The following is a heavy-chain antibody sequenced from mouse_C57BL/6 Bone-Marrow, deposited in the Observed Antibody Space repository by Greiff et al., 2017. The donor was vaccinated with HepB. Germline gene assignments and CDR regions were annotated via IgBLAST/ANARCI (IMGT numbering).Heavy chain of an antibody. CDR3: ARVGSSPWYFDV. Sequence: EVQLVESGGGLVQSGRSLRLSCATSGFTFSDFYMEWVRQAPGKGLEWIAASRNKANDYTTEYSASVKGRFIVSRDTSQSILYLQMNALRAEDTAIYYCARVGSSPWYFDVWGTGTTVTVSS. CDR1: GFTFSDFY. CDR2: SRNKANDYTT. D-gene: IGHD1-1*01. J-gene: IGHJ1*03. V-gene: IGHV7-1*01.